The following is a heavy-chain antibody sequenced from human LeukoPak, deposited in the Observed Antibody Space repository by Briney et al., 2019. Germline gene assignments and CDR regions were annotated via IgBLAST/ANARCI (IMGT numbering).Heavy chain of an antibody. CDR2: IIPMFGTS. CDR3: ARGIIGRRYSNNCYGLDP. V-gene: IGHV1-69*13. CDR1: GGTFSSYA. D-gene: IGHD2-2*01. Sequence: GASVKVSCKASGGTFSSYAISWVRQAPGQGVEWMGGIIPMFGTSNYAQKFQGRITINADESTSTAYMELSSLRSEDTALYYCARGIIGRRYSNNCYGLDPWGQGTLVTVSS. J-gene: IGHJ5*02.